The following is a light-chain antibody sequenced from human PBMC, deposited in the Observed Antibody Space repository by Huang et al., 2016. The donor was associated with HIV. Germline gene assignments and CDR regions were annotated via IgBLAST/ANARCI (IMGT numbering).Light chain of an antibody. CDR1: QNISR. Sequence: EIAMTQSPSTHAMSSEDIAILTDRASQNISRLTWYQQKSVQCPRLLIYDASSRSTGMPARFSGSGSGTEFTLTVSSLQSEDFALYYCQQYDDWPPWTFGPGTQVDIK. J-gene: IGKJ1*01. CDR2: DAS. V-gene: IGKV3-15*01. CDR3: QQYDDWPPWT.